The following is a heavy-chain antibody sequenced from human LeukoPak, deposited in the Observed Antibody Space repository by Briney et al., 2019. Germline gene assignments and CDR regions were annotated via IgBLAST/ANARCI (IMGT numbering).Heavy chain of an antibody. D-gene: IGHD6-19*01. CDR2: VSRSGGGT. CDR3: AKATYIAVAVHFDY. J-gene: IGHJ4*02. Sequence: GGSLRLSCAASGFTFSSYAMSWVRQAPGKGLESVSGVSRSGGGTYYADSVKGRFTISRDNSKNTLYLQMNSLRAEDTAVYYCAKATYIAVAVHFDYWGQGTLVTVSS. CDR1: GFTFSSYA. V-gene: IGHV3-23*01.